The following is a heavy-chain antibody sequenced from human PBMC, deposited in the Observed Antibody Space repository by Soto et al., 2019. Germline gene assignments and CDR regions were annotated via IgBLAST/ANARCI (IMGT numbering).Heavy chain of an antibody. CDR1: GFTFSNAW. D-gene: IGHD6-13*01. CDR3: TTALAAAGTGMSYSGMEF. V-gene: IGHV3-15*01. CDR2: IKSKTAGGTT. Sequence: EVQLVESGGGLVKPGGSLRLSCAASGFTFSNAWMSWVRQAPGKGLEWVGRIKSKTAGGTTDYAAPVNGRFTISRDDTKNPLYLQMNSLKTEDTAVYYFTTALAAAGTGMSYSGMEFWCQGTTLSVSS. J-gene: IGHJ6*02.